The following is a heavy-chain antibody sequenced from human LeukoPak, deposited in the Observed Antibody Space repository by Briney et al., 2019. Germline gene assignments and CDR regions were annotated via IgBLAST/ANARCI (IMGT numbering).Heavy chain of an antibody. J-gene: IGHJ4*02. CDR3: AKFAATTMGY. D-gene: IGHD6-25*01. Sequence: GGSLRLSCAASGFTFSSYGMHWVRPAPGKGLEWVAFIRYDGSNKYYADSVKGRFTISRDNSKNTLYLQMNSLRAEDTAVYYCAKFAATTMGYWGQGTLVTVSS. V-gene: IGHV3-30*02. CDR1: GFTFSSYG. CDR2: IRYDGSNK.